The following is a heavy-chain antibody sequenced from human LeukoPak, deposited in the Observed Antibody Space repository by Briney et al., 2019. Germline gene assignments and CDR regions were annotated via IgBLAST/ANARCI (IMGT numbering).Heavy chain of an antibody. D-gene: IGHD5-24*01. V-gene: IGHV3-66*01. J-gene: IGHJ4*02. CDR2: IYTGGRT. CDR1: GFTVITDY. Sequence: GGSLRLSCVASGFTVITDYMSWVRQAPGKGLEWVSVIYTGGRTYNADSVKGRFTISRDGSENTLYLQMNSLRVEDTAMYYCARVDMATNHLDYWGQGTLVTVSS. CDR3: ARVDMATNHLDY.